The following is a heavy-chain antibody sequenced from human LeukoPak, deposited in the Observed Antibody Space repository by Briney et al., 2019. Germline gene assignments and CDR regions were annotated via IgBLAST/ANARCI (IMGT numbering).Heavy chain of an antibody. CDR1: GFTFNTYA. V-gene: IGHV3-30-3*01. CDR2: ISYDGSTK. Sequence: GGSLRLSCAASGFTFNTYAMHWVRQAPGKGLEWVAVISYDGSTKYYADSVKGRFTVSRDNSRSTLYLQMSSLRPDDTAVYYCVRGAYYDSSGYYEDDAFDFWGLGTMVTVSS. CDR3: VRGAYYDSSGYYEDDAFDF. J-gene: IGHJ3*01. D-gene: IGHD3-22*01.